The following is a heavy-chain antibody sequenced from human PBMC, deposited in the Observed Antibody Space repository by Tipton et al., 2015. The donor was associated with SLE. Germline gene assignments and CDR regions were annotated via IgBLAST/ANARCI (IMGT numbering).Heavy chain of an antibody. CDR2: VSPNSGGT. V-gene: IGHV1-2*02. CDR3: ARDVGYYYGSGAYYALDV. J-gene: IGHJ3*01. D-gene: IGHD3-10*01. Sequence: QVQLVQSGAEVKKPGASVKVSCRASGYTFTGHYMHWVRQAPGQGLEWMGWVSPNSGGTSYAQNFLGKVTMTRDTSINTAYMELSGLRSDDTAVYYCARDVGYYYGSGAYYALDVWGHGAMVTVSS. CDR1: GYTFTGHY.